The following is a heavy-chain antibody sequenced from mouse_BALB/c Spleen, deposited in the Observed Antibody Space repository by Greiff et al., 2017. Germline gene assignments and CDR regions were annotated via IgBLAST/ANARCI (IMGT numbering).Heavy chain of an antibody. J-gene: IGHJ2*01. Sequence: QVQLQQSGAELMKPGASVKISCKATGYTFSSYWIEWVKQRPGHGLEWIGEILPGSGSTNYNEKFKGKATFTADTSSNTAYMQLSSLTSEDSAVYYCARLKVLGRRYFDYWGQGTTLTVSS. D-gene: IGHD4-1*01. CDR2: ILPGSGST. CDR1: GYTFSSYW. V-gene: IGHV1-9*01. CDR3: ARLKVLGRRYFDY.